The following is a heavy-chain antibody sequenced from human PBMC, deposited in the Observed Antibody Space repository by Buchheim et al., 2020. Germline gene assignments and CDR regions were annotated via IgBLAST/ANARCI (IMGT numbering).Heavy chain of an antibody. Sequence: QLQLQESGPGLVKPSETLSLTCTVSGGSISSSSYYWGWIRQPPGKGLEWIGSIYYSGSTYYNPSLKSRVTISVDTSKNQFSLKLSSVTAADTAVYYCARAERLGYDFWSGYSEFDPWGQGTL. CDR1: GGSISSSSYY. CDR3: ARAERLGYDFWSGYSEFDP. CDR2: IYYSGST. V-gene: IGHV4-39*07. J-gene: IGHJ5*02. D-gene: IGHD3-3*01.